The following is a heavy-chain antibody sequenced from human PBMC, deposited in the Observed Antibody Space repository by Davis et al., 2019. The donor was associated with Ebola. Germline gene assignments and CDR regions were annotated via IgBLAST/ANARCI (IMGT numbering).Heavy chain of an antibody. J-gene: IGHJ6*02. CDR2: ISSDGSST. CDR3: ATGHRDYDHSLGV. D-gene: IGHD3-16*01. V-gene: IGHV3-74*01. Sequence: PGGSLRLSCAASGFTFSDYWMHWVRQVPGKGLVWVSRISSDGSSTIYADSVKGRFTISRDNAKNALYLQMNSLRAEDTAVYYCATGHRDYDHSLGVWGQGTTVTVSS. CDR1: GFTFSDYW.